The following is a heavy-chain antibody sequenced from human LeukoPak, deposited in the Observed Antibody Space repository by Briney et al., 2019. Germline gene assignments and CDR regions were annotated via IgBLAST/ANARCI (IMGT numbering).Heavy chain of an antibody. D-gene: IGHD3-22*01. CDR1: GDSVSRSDSY. Sequence: PSETLSLTCSVSGDSVSRSDSYWDWIRQPPGKGLEWIGTIYYSGRTYYSPSLKSRVTMSLDPSNNQFSLTLRPVTAPDTAVYYCARRRYYDGSGYLEWGQGTLLSVSS. V-gene: IGHV4-39*01. CDR3: ARRRYYDGSGYLE. J-gene: IGHJ1*01. CDR2: IYYSGRT.